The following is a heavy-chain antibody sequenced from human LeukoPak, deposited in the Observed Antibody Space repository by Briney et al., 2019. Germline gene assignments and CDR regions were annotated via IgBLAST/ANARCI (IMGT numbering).Heavy chain of an antibody. CDR2: ISSSGSTI. J-gene: IGHJ3*02. CDR3: AKDPPGSSGPGAFDI. CDR1: GFTFSSYE. V-gene: IGHV3-48*03. D-gene: IGHD6-19*01. Sequence: PGGSLRLSCAASGFTFSSYEMNWVRQAPGKGLEWVSYISSSGSTIYYADSVKGRFTISRDNAKNSLYLQMNSLRAEDTAVYYCAKDPPGSSGPGAFDIWGQGTMVTVSS.